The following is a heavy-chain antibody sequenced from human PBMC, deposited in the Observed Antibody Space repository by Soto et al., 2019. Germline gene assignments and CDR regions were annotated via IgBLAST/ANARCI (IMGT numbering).Heavy chain of an antibody. CDR1: GFTFDDYA. CDR3: AKAHSLGAFDI. D-gene: IGHD6-13*01. J-gene: IGHJ3*02. V-gene: IGHV3-9*01. CDR2: ISWNSGSI. Sequence: EVQLVESGGGLVQPGRSLRLSCAASGFTFDDYAMHWVRQAPGKGLAWVSGISWNSGSIGYADSVKGRFTISRDNAKNSLYLQMNSLRAEDTALYYCAKAHSLGAFDIWGQGTMVTVSS.